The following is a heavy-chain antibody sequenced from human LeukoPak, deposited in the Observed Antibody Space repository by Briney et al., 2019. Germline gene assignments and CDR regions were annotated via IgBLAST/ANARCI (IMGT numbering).Heavy chain of an antibody. CDR3: ARGRDGSQSPIDD. CDR1: GFTFSSYA. D-gene: IGHD5-24*01. V-gene: IGHV3-21*01. J-gene: IGHJ4*02. Sequence: GGSLRLSCAASGFTFSSYAMNWVRQAPGKGLEWVSSISSSSSYIYYADSVRGRFTISRDNAKNSLYLQMNSLRAEDTAVYYCARGRDGSQSPIDDWGQGTLVTVSS. CDR2: ISSSSSYI.